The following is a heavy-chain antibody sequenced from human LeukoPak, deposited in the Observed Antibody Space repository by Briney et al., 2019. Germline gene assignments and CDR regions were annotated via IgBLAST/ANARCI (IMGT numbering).Heavy chain of an antibody. Sequence: PGGSLRLSCAASGFTFSNYWMSWVRQAPGRGLEWVANIKQDGSEKYYVDSVKGRFTISRDNAKNSLYLQMNSLRAEDTAVYYCARRRCSSTSCFEDYWGQGTLVTVSS. CDR2: IKQDGSEK. CDR3: ARRRCSSTSCFEDY. CDR1: GFTFSNYW. V-gene: IGHV3-7*01. D-gene: IGHD2-2*01. J-gene: IGHJ4*02.